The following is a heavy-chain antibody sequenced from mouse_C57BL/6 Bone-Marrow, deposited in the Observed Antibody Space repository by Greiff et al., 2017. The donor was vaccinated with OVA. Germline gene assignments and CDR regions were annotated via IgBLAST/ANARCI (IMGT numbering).Heavy chain of an antibody. CDR1: GFTFTDYY. D-gene: IGHD2-3*01. CDR2: IRNKANGYTT. J-gene: IGHJ3*01. CDR3: ASIDAY. V-gene: IGHV7-3*01. Sequence: EVQLQQSGGGLVQPGGSLSLSCAASGFTFTDYYMSWVRQPPGKALEWLGFIRNKANGYTTEYSASVKGRFTISRDNSQSILYLQMNALRAEDSATYYCASIDAYWGQGTLVTVSA.